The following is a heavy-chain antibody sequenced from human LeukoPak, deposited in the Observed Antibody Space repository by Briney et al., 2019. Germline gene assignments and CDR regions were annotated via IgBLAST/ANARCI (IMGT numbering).Heavy chain of an antibody. Sequence: SETLSLTCAVYGGSFSDYYWSWIRQSPGKGLERIGEINHSGSTNYNPSLKSRVTISVDTSRTQFSLWLTAVTAADTAVYYCARGRLLVPTTMDDLDYWGQGTLVTVSS. CDR3: ARGRLLVPTTMDDLDY. J-gene: IGHJ4*02. CDR2: INHSGST. CDR1: GGSFSDYY. D-gene: IGHD2-2*01. V-gene: IGHV4-34*01.